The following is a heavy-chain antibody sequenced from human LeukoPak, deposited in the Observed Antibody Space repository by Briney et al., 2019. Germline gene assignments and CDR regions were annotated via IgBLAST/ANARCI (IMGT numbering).Heavy chain of an antibody. CDR2: ISGDGGTT. CDR3: ARGPSEWDYGDYNY. CDR1: GFTFDDYP. V-gene: IGHV3-43*02. J-gene: IGHJ4*02. D-gene: IGHD4-17*01. Sequence: GGSLRLSCAASGFTFDDYPMHWVRQVPGKGLEWVSLISGDGGTTYYADSVKGRFTISRDNSKNTLYLQMNSLRAEDTAVYYCARGPSEWDYGDYNYWGQGTLVTVSS.